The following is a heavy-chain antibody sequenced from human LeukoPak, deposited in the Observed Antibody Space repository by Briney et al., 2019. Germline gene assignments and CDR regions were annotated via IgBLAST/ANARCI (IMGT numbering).Heavy chain of an antibody. Sequence: GGSLRLSCAASGFTFSSYGMHWVRQAPGKGLEWVAVIWYDESNRYYADSVKGRFTISRDNSKNTLYLQMNSLRVEDTAVYYCARSMVRGVIISGFDYWGQGTLVTVSS. CDR3: ARSMVRGVIISGFDY. CDR2: IWYDESNR. V-gene: IGHV3-33*01. D-gene: IGHD3-10*01. CDR1: GFTFSSYG. J-gene: IGHJ4*02.